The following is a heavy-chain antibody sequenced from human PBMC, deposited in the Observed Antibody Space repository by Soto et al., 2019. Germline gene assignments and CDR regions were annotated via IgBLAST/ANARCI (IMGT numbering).Heavy chain of an antibody. CDR2: IFPLLAMV. D-gene: IGHD1-26*01. CDR3: AKEDGAGLKA. J-gene: IGHJ4*02. V-gene: IGHV1-69*04. CDR1: GGDLTNSG. Sequence: QVHLVQSGAEMKKPGTSVKVSCKVSGGDLTNSGISWVRQAPGQGLEWMGGIFPLLAMVDYSQKFQGRVTIPADESTNTAYMHLGSLKSDHTAVYYCAKEDGAGLKAWGRGTLVIVSS.